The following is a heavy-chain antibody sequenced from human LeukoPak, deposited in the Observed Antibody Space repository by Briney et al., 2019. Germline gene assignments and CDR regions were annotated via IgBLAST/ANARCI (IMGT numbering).Heavy chain of an antibody. Sequence: GGSLRLSCAASGFTFSSYWMSWVRQAPGKGLEWVANIKQDGSEKYYADSVKGRFTISRDNAKNSLYLQMNSLRAEDTALYYCAKDPYGGNSGRPYYFDYWGQGTLVTVSS. D-gene: IGHD4-23*01. V-gene: IGHV3-7*03. CDR1: GFTFSSYW. CDR3: AKDPYGGNSGRPYYFDY. J-gene: IGHJ4*02. CDR2: IKQDGSEK.